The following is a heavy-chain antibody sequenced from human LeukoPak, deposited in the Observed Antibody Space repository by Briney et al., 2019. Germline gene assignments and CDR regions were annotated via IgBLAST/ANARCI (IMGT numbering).Heavy chain of an antibody. J-gene: IGHJ4*02. V-gene: IGHV3-30*18. CDR1: GFTFSSYG. CDR3: AKDKGLGYSYGSDY. Sequence: GGSLRLSCAVSGFTFSSYGMHWVRQAPGKGLEWVAVISYDGSNKYYADSVKGRFTISRDNSKNTLYLQMNSLRAEDTAVYYCAKDKGLGYSYGSDYWGQGTLVTVSS. CDR2: ISYDGSNK. D-gene: IGHD5-18*01.